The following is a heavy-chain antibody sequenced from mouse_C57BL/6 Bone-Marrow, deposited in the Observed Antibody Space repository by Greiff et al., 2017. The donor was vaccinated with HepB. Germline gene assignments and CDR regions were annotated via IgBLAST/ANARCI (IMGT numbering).Heavy chain of an antibody. CDR2: IYPRSGNT. D-gene: IGHD1-1*01. CDR3: ARSPDYYGSSGGYFDV. J-gene: IGHJ1*03. Sequence: LVESGAELARPGASVKLSCKASGYTFTSYGISWVKQRTGQGLEWIGEIYPRSGNTYYNEKFKGKATLTADKSSSTAYMELRSLTSEDSAVYFCARSPDYYGSSGGYFDVWGTGTTVTVSS. CDR1: GYTFTSYG. V-gene: IGHV1-81*01.